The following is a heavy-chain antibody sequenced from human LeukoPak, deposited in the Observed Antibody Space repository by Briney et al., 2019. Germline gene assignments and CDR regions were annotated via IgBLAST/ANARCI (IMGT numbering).Heavy chain of an antibody. D-gene: IGHD2-2*01. J-gene: IGHJ5*02. Sequence: ASVKVSCKASGGTFSSYAISWVRQAPGQGLEWMGGIIPIFGTANYAQKFQGRVTITADESTSTAYMELSSLRSEDTAVYYCARGGRSYCSSTSCYFNNWFDPWDQGTLVTVSS. CDR1: GGTFSSYA. V-gene: IGHV1-69*13. CDR3: ARGGRSYCSSTSCYFNNWFDP. CDR2: IIPIFGTA.